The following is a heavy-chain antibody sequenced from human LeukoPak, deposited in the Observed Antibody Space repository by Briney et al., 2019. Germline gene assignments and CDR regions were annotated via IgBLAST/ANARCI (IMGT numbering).Heavy chain of an antibody. CDR2: IYYSGST. CDR1: GGSISSSSYY. Sequence: SETLSLTCTVSGGSISSSSYYWGWIRQPPGKGLEWIGSIYYSGSTYYNPSLKSRVTISVDTSKNQFSLKLSSVTAADTAVYYCASEGGKYYYDSSGSDYWGQGTLVTVSS. J-gene: IGHJ4*02. CDR3: ASEGGKYYYDSSGSDY. V-gene: IGHV4-39*07. D-gene: IGHD3-22*01.